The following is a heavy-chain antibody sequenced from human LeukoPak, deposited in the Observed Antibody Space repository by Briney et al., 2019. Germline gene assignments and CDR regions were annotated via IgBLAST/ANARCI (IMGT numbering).Heavy chain of an antibody. V-gene: IGHV1-3*01. D-gene: IGHD6-19*01. J-gene: IGHJ4*02. CDR1: GYTFTGYY. Sequence: APVKVSCKASGYTFTGYYMHWVRQAPGQGLEWMGWINAGNGNTKYSQKFQGRVTITRDTSASTAYMELSSLRSEDTAVYYCARAATAGIFDYWGQGTLVTVSS. CDR3: ARAATAGIFDY. CDR2: INAGNGNT.